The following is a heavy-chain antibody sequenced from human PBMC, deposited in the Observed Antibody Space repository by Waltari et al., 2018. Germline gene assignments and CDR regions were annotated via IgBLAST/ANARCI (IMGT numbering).Heavy chain of an antibody. D-gene: IGHD3-10*01. J-gene: IGHJ4*02. Sequence: QVQLQQWGAGRLEHSEALSLACAVYGGSFSGYYWSWIRQPPGKGLEWIGEINHSGSTNYNPSLKSRVTISVDTSKNQFFLKLSSVTAADTAVYYCARRRTYGSGSYYNPGVGGLVDYWGQGTLVTVSS. V-gene: IGHV4-34*01. CDR1: GGSFSGYY. CDR3: ARRRTYGSGSYYNPGVGGLVDY. CDR2: INHSGST.